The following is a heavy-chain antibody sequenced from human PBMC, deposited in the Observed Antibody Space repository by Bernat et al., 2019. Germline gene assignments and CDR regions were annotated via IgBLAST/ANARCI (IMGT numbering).Heavy chain of an antibody. Sequence: VQLVQSGAEVKKPGESLKISCKGSGYSFTSYWIGWVRQAPGQGLEWMGWISAYNGNTNYAQKLQGRVTMTTDTSTRTAYMELRSLRSDDTAVYYCARRQYYDSSGYYYVGFDYWGQGTLVTVSS. V-gene: IGHV1-18*04. D-gene: IGHD3-22*01. CDR3: ARRQYYDSSGYYYVGFDY. J-gene: IGHJ4*02. CDR1: GYSFTSYW. CDR2: ISAYNGNT.